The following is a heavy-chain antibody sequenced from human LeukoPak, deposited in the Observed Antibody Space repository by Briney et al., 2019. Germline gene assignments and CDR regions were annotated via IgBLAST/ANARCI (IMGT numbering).Heavy chain of an antibody. CDR2: ISVGGGST. D-gene: IGHD2-2*01. CDR1: GFTFSSYA. J-gene: IGHJ6*02. CDR3: AKVKVPAAVYYYNYGMDV. Sequence: PSGRSLRLSRAASGFTFSSYAMSCVRQAPGKWLGWVSAISVGGGSTYYADSVKGRFTISRDNSKNTLYLQMNSLRAEDTAVYYCAKVKVPAAVYYYNYGMDVWGQGTTVTVSS. V-gene: IGHV3-23*01.